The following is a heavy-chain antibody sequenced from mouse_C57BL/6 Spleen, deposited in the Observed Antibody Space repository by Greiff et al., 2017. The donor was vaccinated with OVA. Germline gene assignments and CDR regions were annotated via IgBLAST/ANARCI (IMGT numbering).Heavy chain of an antibody. CDR1: GFTFSSYG. D-gene: IGHD2-2*01. Sequence: EVKLVESGGDLVKPGGSLKLSCAASGFTFSSYGMSWVRQTPDKRLEWVATISSGGSYTYYPDSVKGRFTISRDNAKNTLYLQMSSLKSEDTAMYYCARLGYDIDYLDYWGQGTTLTVSS. CDR2: ISSGGSYT. CDR3: ARLGYDIDYLDY. J-gene: IGHJ2*01. V-gene: IGHV5-6*02.